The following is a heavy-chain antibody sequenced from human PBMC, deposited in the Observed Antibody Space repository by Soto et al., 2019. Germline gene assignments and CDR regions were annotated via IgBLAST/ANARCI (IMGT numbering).Heavy chain of an antibody. CDR3: ARFSGSYYYAMDV. Sequence: QVQLQQWGAGLLKPSGTLSLTCAVYGGSFSGYYWSWIRQPPGKGLEWIGEINHSGVTNYKPSLKRRVTISVDTSKNQFSLQLKSVTAADTALYYCARFSGSYYYAMDVWSQGSTVTVSS. V-gene: IGHV4-34*01. J-gene: IGHJ6*02. CDR2: INHSGVT. CDR1: GGSFSGYY. D-gene: IGHD6-19*01.